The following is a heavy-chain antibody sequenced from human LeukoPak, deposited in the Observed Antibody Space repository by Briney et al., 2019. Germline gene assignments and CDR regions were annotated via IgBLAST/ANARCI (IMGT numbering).Heavy chain of an antibody. CDR2: ISSSSSYI. CDR1: GFTFSSYS. J-gene: IGHJ3*02. CDR3: AKEKTGTRGAFDI. V-gene: IGHV3-21*04. Sequence: GGSLRLSCAASGFTFSSYSMNWVRQAPGKGLEWVSSISSSSSYIYYADSVKGRFTISRDNARNSLYLQMNSLRAEDTAVYYCAKEKTGTRGAFDIWGQGTMVTVSS. D-gene: IGHD1-7*01.